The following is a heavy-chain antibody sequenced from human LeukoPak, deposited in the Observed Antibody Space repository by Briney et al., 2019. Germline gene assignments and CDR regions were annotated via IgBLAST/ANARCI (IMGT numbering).Heavy chain of an antibody. CDR3: ARTVPGYFFDY. Sequence: GGSLRLSCVASGFTFRAFWMHWGRQAPGKGVVWGTRSSSDGSSIVYADSVEGRFTTSRNNAKNTLYLQMNILRAENTAVYYCARTVPGYFFDYWGPGTLVTVSS. CDR1: GFTFRAFW. J-gene: IGHJ4*02. CDR2: SSSDGSSI. D-gene: IGHD3-10*01. V-gene: IGHV3-74*01.